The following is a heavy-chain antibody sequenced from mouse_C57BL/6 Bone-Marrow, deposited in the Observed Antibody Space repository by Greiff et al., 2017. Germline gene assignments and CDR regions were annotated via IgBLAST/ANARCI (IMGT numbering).Heavy chain of an antibody. J-gene: IGHJ2*01. CDR1: GYTFTSYW. Sequence: QVQLQQPGPELVMPGASVKLSCKASGYTFTSYWMHWVKQRPGQGLEWIGEIDPSDSYTNYNQKFKGKSTLTVDKSSSTAYMQLSSLTSEDSAVYYCAREGNFYFDYWGQGTTLTVSA. V-gene: IGHV1-69*01. CDR2: IDPSDSYT. CDR3: AREGNFYFDY. D-gene: IGHD2-1*01.